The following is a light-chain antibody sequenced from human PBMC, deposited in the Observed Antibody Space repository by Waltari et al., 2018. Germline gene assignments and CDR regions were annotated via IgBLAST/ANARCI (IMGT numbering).Light chain of an antibody. CDR2: DAS. V-gene: IGKV3-11*01. J-gene: IGKJ4*01. CDR3: QQRLTWPLT. CDR1: ETVFNY. Sequence: EIVLTQSPATLSLSPGERATLSCRASETVFNYVAWYQQRPGQAPRLRIYDASNRATGIPARFSGSGSGTDFALIISSLEPEDSALYYCQQRLTWPLTFGGGTKVEIK.